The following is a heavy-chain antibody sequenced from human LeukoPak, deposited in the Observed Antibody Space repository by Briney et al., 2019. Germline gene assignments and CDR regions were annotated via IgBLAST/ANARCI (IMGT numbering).Heavy chain of an antibody. Sequence: ASVKVSCKASGYTFTSYGISWVRQAPGQGLEWMGWISAYNGNTNYAQKLQGRVTMTTDTSTSTAYMELRSLGSDDTAVYYCARGPYYYDSSGYGSWSDYWGQGTLVTVSS. CDR1: GYTFTSYG. J-gene: IGHJ4*02. V-gene: IGHV1-18*01. CDR3: ARGPYYYDSSGYGSWSDY. D-gene: IGHD3-22*01. CDR2: ISAYNGNT.